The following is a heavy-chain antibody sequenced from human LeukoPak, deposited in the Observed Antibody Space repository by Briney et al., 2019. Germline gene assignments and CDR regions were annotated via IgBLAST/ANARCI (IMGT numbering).Heavy chain of an antibody. J-gene: IGHJ4*02. Sequence: QPGGSLRLSCAASGFTFSSYAMSWVRQAPGKGLEWVSAISGSGGSTYYADSVKGRFSISRDNSKNTLYLQMNSLRAEDTAVYYCARPYDSSGYYFDYWGQGTLVTVSS. D-gene: IGHD3-22*01. V-gene: IGHV3-23*01. CDR2: ISGSGGST. CDR1: GFTFSSYA. CDR3: ARPYDSSGYYFDY.